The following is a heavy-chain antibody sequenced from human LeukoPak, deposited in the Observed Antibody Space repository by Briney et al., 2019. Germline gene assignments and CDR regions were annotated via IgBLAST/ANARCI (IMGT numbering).Heavy chain of an antibody. Sequence: GGSLRLSCAASGFTVSSNYTSWVRQAPGKGLEWCSGIYSGGSTYYADSVMGRFTISRDNYKNTLYLQMNSLRGEDTAVYYCERDPEYFQHWGEGTLVTVSS. CDR2: IYSGGST. J-gene: IGHJ1*01. CDR3: ERDPEYFQH. V-gene: IGHV3-66*02. CDR1: GFTVSSNY.